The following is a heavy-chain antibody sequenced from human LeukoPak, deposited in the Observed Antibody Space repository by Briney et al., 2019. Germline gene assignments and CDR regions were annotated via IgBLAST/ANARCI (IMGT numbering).Heavy chain of an antibody. CDR1: GFTFSSYE. Sequence: GGSLRLSCAASGFTFSSYEMNWVRQAPGKGLEWVSYISSSSSTIYYADSVKGRFTISRDNAKNSLYLQMNSLRAEDTAVYYCARGRVATVRIYYYYYGMDVWGKGTTVTVSS. V-gene: IGHV3-48*03. D-gene: IGHD5-12*01. CDR2: ISSSSSTI. J-gene: IGHJ6*04. CDR3: ARGRVATVRIYYYYYGMDV.